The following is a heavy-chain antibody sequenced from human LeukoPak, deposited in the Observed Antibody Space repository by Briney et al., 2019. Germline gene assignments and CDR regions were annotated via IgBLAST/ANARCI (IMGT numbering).Heavy chain of an antibody. CDR2: IYYSGST. D-gene: IGHD4-23*01. V-gene: IGHV4-59*01. J-gene: IGHJ1*01. CDR3: ANGGNYEAEYFQH. Sequence: SETLSLTCTVTGGSISSYYWSWIRQPPGKGLEWIGYIYYSGSTNYNPSLKSRVTISVDTSKNQFSLKLSSVTAADTAVYYCANGGNYEAEYFQHWGQGTLVTVSS. CDR1: GGSISSYY.